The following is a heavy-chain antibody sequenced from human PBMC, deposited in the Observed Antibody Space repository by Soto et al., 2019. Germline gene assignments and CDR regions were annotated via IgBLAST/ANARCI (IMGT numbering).Heavy chain of an antibody. CDR3: ARDGGNNNWSSLNY. CDR1: GDSVSSIIAT. Sequence: SQTLSLTCDISGDSVSSIIATWHWIRQSPARGLEWLGRTYYRSKWYSEYAVSVKSRVTIDSDISKNQFSLHLNSVSPEDTAIYYCARDGGNNNWSSLNYWGQGSLVTVSS. CDR2: TYYRSKWYS. J-gene: IGHJ4*02. V-gene: IGHV6-1*01. D-gene: IGHD1-20*01.